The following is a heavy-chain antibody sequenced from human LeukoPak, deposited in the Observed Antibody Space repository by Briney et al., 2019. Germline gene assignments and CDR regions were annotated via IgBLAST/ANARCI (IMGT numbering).Heavy chain of an antibody. Sequence: SVKVSCKASGGTFSSYAISWVRQAPGQGLEWMGRIIPIFGIVNYAQKFQGRVTITSDESTSTAYMELSSLRSEDTALYYCAKGSGPYCSGGNCFRPDVWGKGTTVTVSS. CDR3: AKGSGPYCSGGNCFRPDV. J-gene: IGHJ6*03. CDR2: IIPIFGIV. V-gene: IGHV1-69*13. CDR1: GGTFSSYA. D-gene: IGHD2-15*01.